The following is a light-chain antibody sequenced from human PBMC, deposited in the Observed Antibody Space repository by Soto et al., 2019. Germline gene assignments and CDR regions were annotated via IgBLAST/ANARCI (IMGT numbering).Light chain of an antibody. V-gene: IGKV1-27*01. CDR2: GAS. CDR3: QKYYRGPLT. J-gene: IGKJ3*01. CDR1: QGISTY. Sequence: DIQMTQSPFSLSASVEGRVSITCRASQGISTYLAWYQQKPGKVPKLLIYGASTLQSGVPSRFRGSGSGTDFTLTISSLQPEDVATYYCQKYYRGPLTFGPGTKVDI.